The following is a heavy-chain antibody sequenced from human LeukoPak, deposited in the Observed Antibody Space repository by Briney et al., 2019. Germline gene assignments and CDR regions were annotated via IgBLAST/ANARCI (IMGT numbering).Heavy chain of an antibody. CDR2: ISAYNGNT. Sequence: ASVKVSCKASGYTFTSYGISWVRQAPGQGLEWMGWISAYNGNTNYAQELQGRVTMTTDTSTSTAYMELRSLRSDDTAVYYCARDDRYGSGSYYSYWGQGTLVTVSS. D-gene: IGHD3-10*01. CDR1: GYTFTSYG. J-gene: IGHJ4*02. CDR3: ARDDRYGSGSYYSY. V-gene: IGHV1-18*01.